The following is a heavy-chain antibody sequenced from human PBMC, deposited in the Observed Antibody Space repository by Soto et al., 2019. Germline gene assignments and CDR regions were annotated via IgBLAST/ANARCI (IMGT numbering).Heavy chain of an antibody. CDR1: GGTFSSYA. CDR2: IIPIFGTA. D-gene: IGHD3-9*01. CDR3: AGYYDSISSYIH. J-gene: IGHJ4*02. Sequence: CVKVCCTASGGTFSSYAISWVRQAPGQGLEWMGGIIPIFGTANYAQKFQGRVTITTDESTSTAYMELSSLRSEDTAVYYCAGYYDSISSYIHWGQGTQVTVSS. V-gene: IGHV1-69*05.